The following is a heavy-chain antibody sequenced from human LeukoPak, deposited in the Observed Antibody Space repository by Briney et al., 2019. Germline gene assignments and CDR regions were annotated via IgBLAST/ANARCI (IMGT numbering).Heavy chain of an antibody. CDR3: ARDWATVTELDY. V-gene: IGHV4-39*02. Sequence: SETLSLTCTVSGGSISSSSYYWGWIRQPPGKGLEWIGSIYYSGSTYYNPSLNSRVTISVDTSKNQFSLKLSSVTAADTAVYYCARDWATVTELDYWGQGTLVTVSS. J-gene: IGHJ4*02. CDR1: GGSISSSSYY. D-gene: IGHD4-17*01. CDR2: IYYSGST.